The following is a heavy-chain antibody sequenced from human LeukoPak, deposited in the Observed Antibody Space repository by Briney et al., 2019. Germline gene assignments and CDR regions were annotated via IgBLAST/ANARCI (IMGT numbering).Heavy chain of an antibody. Sequence: QPGGSLRLSCVASGFTFSSYGMHWVRQAPGKGLEWVAVISYDGSNKFYADSVKGRFTISRDNSKNTLYLQMNSLRAEDTAVYYCAKDDDARIIMVRGSHLGYWGQGTLVTVSS. V-gene: IGHV3-30*18. CDR1: GFTFSSYG. CDR2: ISYDGSNK. CDR3: AKDDDARIIMVRGSHLGY. D-gene: IGHD3-10*01. J-gene: IGHJ4*02.